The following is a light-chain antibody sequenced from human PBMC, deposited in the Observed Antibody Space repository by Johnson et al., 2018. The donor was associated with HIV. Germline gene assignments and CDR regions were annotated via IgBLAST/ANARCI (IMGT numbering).Light chain of an antibody. CDR2: DNN. CDR1: SSNIGNNY. CDR3: GTWDSSLSVYV. J-gene: IGLJ1*01. V-gene: IGLV1-51*01. Sequence: SVLTQPPSVSAAPGQKVTISCSGSSSNIGNNYVSWYQQLPGTAPKLLIYDNNKRPSGIPDRFSGSTSGTSATLGITGLQTGDDADYYCGTWDSSLSVYVFGTGTKVTVL.